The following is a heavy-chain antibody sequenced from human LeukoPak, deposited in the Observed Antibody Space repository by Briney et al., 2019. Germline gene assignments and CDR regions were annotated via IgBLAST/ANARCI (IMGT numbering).Heavy chain of an antibody. Sequence: GGSLRLSCAASGFTLSNYAMSWVRQTPGKGLEWVAVISYDGSNKYYADSVKGRFTISRDNSKNTLYLQMNSLRAEDTAVYYCARAHRYCSSTSCYPGYWGQGTLVTVSS. CDR2: ISYDGSNK. J-gene: IGHJ4*02. D-gene: IGHD2-2*01. CDR3: ARAHRYCSSTSCYPGY. CDR1: GFTLSNYA. V-gene: IGHV3-30-3*01.